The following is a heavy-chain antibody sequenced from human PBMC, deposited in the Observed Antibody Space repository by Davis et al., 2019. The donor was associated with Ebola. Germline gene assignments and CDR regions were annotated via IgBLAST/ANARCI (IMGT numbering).Heavy chain of an antibody. CDR2: VSISGRDT. CDR3: AQGSSPDY. D-gene: IGHD6-6*01. J-gene: IGHJ4*02. CDR1: GFTFTRHS. Sequence: PGGSLRLSCAASGFTFTRHSMKFVRQPPGEGLQWVSTVSISGRDTYYIDSVMGRFTVSRDNSKNTVFLQMNSLRVEDTAHYYCAQGSSPDYWGPGTLVTVSS. V-gene: IGHV3-21*04.